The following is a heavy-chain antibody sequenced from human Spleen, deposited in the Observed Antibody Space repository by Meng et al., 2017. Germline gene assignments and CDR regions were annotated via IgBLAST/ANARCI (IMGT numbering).Heavy chain of an antibody. Sequence: GESLKISCAASGFTFSNYAMSWVRQTPRKGLEWVSAISGSGVSTYSADSVKGRFTISRDNSKNTLSLQTSSLRAEDTAIYYCAKHLGRLTYTFAHWGQGTLVTVSS. J-gene: IGHJ4*02. CDR3: AKHLGRLTYTFAH. CDR2: ISGSGVST. V-gene: IGHV3-23*01. D-gene: IGHD2/OR15-2a*01. CDR1: GFTFSNYA.